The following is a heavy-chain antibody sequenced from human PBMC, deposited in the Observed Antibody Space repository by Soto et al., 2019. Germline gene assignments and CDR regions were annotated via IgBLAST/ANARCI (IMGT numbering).Heavy chain of an antibody. CDR3: ARWNTIFGVVDAFDI. Sequence: SETLSLTCTVSGGSISSYYWSWIRQPPGKGLEWIGYIYYSGSTNYNPSLKSRVTISVDTSKNQFSLKLSSVTAADTAVYYCARWNTIFGVVDAFDIWGQGTMVTVSS. V-gene: IGHV4-59*01. D-gene: IGHD3-3*01. CDR2: IYYSGST. CDR1: GGSISSYY. J-gene: IGHJ3*02.